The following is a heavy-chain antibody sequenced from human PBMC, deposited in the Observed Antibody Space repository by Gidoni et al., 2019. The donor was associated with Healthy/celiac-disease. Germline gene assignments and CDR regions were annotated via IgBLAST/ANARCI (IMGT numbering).Heavy chain of an antibody. J-gene: IGHJ6*02. Sequence: EVQLVESGGGLVQPGGSLRLSCAASGFTFSSYWMSWVRQAPGKGLEWVANIKQDGSEKYYVDSVKGRFTISRDNAKNSLYLQMNSLRAEDTAVYYCASESLNYYDSSGYYDYYYGMDVWGQGTTVTVSS. CDR3: ASESLNYYDSSGYYDYYYGMDV. CDR2: IKQDGSEK. D-gene: IGHD3-22*01. V-gene: IGHV3-7*03. CDR1: GFTFSSYW.